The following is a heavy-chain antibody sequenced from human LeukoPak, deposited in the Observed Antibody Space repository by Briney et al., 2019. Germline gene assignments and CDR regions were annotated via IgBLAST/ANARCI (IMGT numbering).Heavy chain of an antibody. D-gene: IGHD2-2*01. CDR2: IIPIFGTA. J-gene: IGHJ4*02. Sequence: ASVKVSCKASGGTFSSYAISWVRQAPGQGLEWMGGIIPIFGTANYAQKFQGRVTITTDESTSTAYMELSSLRSEDTAVYYCAAAIVPAAFDYWAREPWSPSPQ. CDR1: GGTFSSYA. V-gene: IGHV1-69*05. CDR3: AAAIVPAAFDY.